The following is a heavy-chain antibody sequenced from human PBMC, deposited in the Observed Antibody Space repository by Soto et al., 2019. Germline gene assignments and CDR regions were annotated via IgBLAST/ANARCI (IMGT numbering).Heavy chain of an antibody. CDR1: GYTFTSYG. J-gene: IGHJ6*02. V-gene: IGHV1-18*04. CDR3: ARDSNYDILTPYYYYYGMDV. D-gene: IGHD3-9*01. Sequence: ASMKVSCKASGYTFTSYGISWVRQAPGQGLEWMGWISAYNGNTNYAQKLQGRVTMTTDTSTSTAYMELRSLRSDDTAVYYCARDSNYDILTPYYYYYGMDVWGQGTTVTVSS. CDR2: ISAYNGNT.